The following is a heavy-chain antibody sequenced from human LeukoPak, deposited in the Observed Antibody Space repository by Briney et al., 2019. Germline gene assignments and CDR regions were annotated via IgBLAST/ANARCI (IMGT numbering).Heavy chain of an antibody. CDR3: ARNTGSYYVYTTFDI. CDR2: ISGSGGST. D-gene: IGHD3-10*02. CDR1: GFTFSSYA. Sequence: GGSLRLSCAASGFTFSSYAMNWVRQAPGKGLEWVSAISGSGGSTDYADSVRGRFTISRDNSRNTLYLQMNNLRAEDTAVYYCARNTGSYYVYTTFDIWGQGTMVTVSS. V-gene: IGHV3-23*01. J-gene: IGHJ3*02.